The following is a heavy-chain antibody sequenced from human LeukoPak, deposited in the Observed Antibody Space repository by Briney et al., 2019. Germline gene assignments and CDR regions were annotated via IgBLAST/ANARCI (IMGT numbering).Heavy chain of an antibody. V-gene: IGHV4-4*02. J-gene: IGHJ4*02. CDR3: TFDYGGNIGDY. CDR2: IYHSGST. D-gene: IGHD4-23*01. CDR1: GGSISSSNW. Sequence: SETLSLTCAVSGGSISSSNWWSWVRQPPGKGLEWIGEIYHSGSTNYNPSLKSRVTISVGKSKNQFSLKLSSVTAADTAVYYCTFDYGGNIGDYWGQGTLVTVSS.